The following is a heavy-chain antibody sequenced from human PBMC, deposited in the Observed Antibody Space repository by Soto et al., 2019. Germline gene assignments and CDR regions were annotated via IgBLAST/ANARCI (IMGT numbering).Heavy chain of an antibody. V-gene: IGHV3-7*01. CDR1: GFMFSAYW. CDR3: ARDFYGGYTYGPGDY. Sequence: EVHLVESGGGSVQPGGSLRLSCAASGFMFSAYWMSWVRQAPGKGLEWVANIHGDGGKIYYVDSVKGRFTISRDNAKRSLYLQMNSLRAEDTAVYYCARDFYGGYTYGPGDYWGQGALVAVSS. J-gene: IGHJ4*02. D-gene: IGHD5-18*01. CDR2: IHGDGGKI.